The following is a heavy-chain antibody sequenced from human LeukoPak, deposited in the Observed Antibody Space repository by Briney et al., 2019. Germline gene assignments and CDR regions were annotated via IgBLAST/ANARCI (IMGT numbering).Heavy chain of an antibody. Sequence: ASVKVSCKPSGYIFTAFYTHWVRQAPGQGREWMGWVDPRNGATHYAQKFQGRITMTRDTSISTAYLQLSNLISDDTAIYYCAQIGILRSYWDFHSWGHGTLVTVSS. CDR3: AQIGILRSYWDFHS. V-gene: IGHV1-2*02. CDR1: GYIFTAFY. D-gene: IGHD1-26*01. J-gene: IGHJ4*01. CDR2: VDPRNGAT.